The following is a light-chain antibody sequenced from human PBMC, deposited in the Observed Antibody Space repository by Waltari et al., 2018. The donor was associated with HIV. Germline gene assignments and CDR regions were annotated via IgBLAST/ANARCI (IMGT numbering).Light chain of an antibody. V-gene: IGLV2-11*01. CDR2: DVS. J-gene: IGLJ2*01. Sequence: QSALTQPASVSGSPGQSITISCTGTSNDVGYYNLVSWYQQHPGKAPKLMIYDVSKRPSGVPDRFSGSKSGNTASLTISGLQAEDEADYYCCSYAGSYTEVFGGGTKLTVL. CDR3: CSYAGSYTEV. CDR1: SNDVGYYNL.